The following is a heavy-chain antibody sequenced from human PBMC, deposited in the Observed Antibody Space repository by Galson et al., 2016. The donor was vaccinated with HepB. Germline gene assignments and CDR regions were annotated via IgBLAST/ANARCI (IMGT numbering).Heavy chain of an antibody. Sequence: ETLSLTCAVSGGSISRNNWWSWVRQPPGKRLEWIGEIFHSGITYCNPSLKSRVTMFVDKTNNHFSLNLMSVTAADTAVYYCARDVQFRFDYWGQGTLVTVSS. J-gene: IGHJ4*02. CDR2: IFHSGIT. CDR3: ARDVQFRFDY. CDR1: GGSISRNNW. V-gene: IGHV4-4*02. D-gene: IGHD4-11*01.